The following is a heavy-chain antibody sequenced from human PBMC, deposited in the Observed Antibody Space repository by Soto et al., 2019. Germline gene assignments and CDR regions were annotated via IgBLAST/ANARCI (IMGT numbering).Heavy chain of an antibody. CDR3: ARRKGEYSSGWPIDY. Sequence: GASVKVSCKASGYTFTSYGISWVRQAPGQGLEWMGWISAYNGNTNYAQKLQGRVTMTTDTSTSTAYMELRSLRSDDTAVYYCARRKGEYSSGWPIDYWGQGTLVTVSS. V-gene: IGHV1-18*01. CDR2: ISAYNGNT. D-gene: IGHD6-19*01. J-gene: IGHJ4*02. CDR1: GYTFTSYG.